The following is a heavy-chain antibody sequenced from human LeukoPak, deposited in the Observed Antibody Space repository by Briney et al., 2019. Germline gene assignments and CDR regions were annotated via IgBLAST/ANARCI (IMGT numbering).Heavy chain of an antibody. Sequence: ASVKVSCKASGYTFTGYYMHWVRQAPGQGLEWMGWINPNSGGTKYAQKFQGRVTMTSDASISTAYMELSSLRSDDTAVYYCTSRPDQHLLYYFDYWGQGALVTVSS. CDR2: INPNSGGT. D-gene: IGHD2-15*01. CDR1: GYTFTGYY. CDR3: TSRPDQHLLYYFDY. J-gene: IGHJ4*02. V-gene: IGHV1-2*02.